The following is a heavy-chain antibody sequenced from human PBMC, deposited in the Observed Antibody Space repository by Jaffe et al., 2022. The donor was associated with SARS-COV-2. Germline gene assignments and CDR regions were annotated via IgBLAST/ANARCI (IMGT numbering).Heavy chain of an antibody. CDR3: ARRGGELPNHWYFDL. D-gene: IGHD1-26*01. CDR1: GFTFSSYG. V-gene: IGHV3-30*03. Sequence: QVQLVESGGGVVQPGRSLRLSCAASGFTFSSYGMHWVRQAPGKGLEWVAVISYDGSNKYYADSVKGRFTISRDNSKNTLYLQMNSLRAEDTAVYYCARRGGELPNHWYFDLWGRGTLVTVSS. CDR2: ISYDGSNK. J-gene: IGHJ2*01.